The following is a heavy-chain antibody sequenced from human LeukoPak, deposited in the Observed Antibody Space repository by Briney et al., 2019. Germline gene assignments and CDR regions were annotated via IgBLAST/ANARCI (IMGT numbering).Heavy chain of an antibody. CDR3: AREGYYDSGSNDY. J-gene: IGHJ4*02. V-gene: IGHV1-8*03. CDR1: GYTFTSYD. CDR2: MNPNSGIT. D-gene: IGHD3-22*01. Sequence: GASVKVSCKASGYTFTSYDINWVRQATGQGLEWMGWMNPNSGITGYAQKFQGRVTISRNTSISTAYMELSSLRSEDTAVYYCAREGYYDSGSNDYWGQGTLVTVSS.